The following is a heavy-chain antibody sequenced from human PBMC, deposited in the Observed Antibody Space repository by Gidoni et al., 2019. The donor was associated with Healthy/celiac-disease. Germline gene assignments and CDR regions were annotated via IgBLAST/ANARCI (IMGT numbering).Heavy chain of an antibody. Sequence: QVQLVQSGAAVKKPGSSVQVSCKASGGTFSSYAISWVRQAPGQGLEWMGGILPIFGTANYAQKFQGRVTITADESTSTAYMELSSLRSEDTAVYYCASGDYDYVWGSYRYTGYWGQGTLVTVSS. CDR3: ASGDYDYVWGSYRYTGY. D-gene: IGHD3-16*02. V-gene: IGHV1-69*01. CDR1: GGTFSSYA. CDR2: ILPIFGTA. J-gene: IGHJ4*02.